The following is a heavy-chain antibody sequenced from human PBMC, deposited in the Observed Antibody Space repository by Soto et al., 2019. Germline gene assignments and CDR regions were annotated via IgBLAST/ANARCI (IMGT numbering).Heavy chain of an antibody. Sequence: QVQLHESGPGLVKPSATLSLTCTVSGDSISSTYWSWVRQPAGRGLEWIGRIYSSGSNNYNPSLESRVPMSVDTSKNQFSLTLRSVTAADTAVYFCARGYESGYTFGHDLWGQGTLVTVSS. D-gene: IGHD3-3*01. V-gene: IGHV4-4*07. CDR2: IYSSGSN. J-gene: IGHJ5*02. CDR3: ARGYESGYTFGHDL. CDR1: GDSISSTY.